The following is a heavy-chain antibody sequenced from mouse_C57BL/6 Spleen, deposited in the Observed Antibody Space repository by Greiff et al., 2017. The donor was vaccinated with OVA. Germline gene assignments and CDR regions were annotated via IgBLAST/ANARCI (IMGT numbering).Heavy chain of an antibody. D-gene: IGHD2-1*01. V-gene: IGHV1-54*01. J-gene: IGHJ4*01. CDR2: INPGSGGT. CDR1: GYAFTNYL. CDR3: ARGGEGNYGAMDY. Sequence: QVQLQQSGAELVRPGTSVKVSCKASGYAFTNYLIEWVKQRPGQGLEWIGVINPGSGGTNYNEKFKGKATLTADKSSSTAYMQLSSLTSEDSAVYFCARGGEGNYGAMDYWGQGTSVTVSS.